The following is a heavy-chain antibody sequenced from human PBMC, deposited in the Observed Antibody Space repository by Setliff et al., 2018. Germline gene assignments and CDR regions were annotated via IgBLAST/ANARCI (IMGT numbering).Heavy chain of an antibody. V-gene: IGHV4-34*08. Sequence: SETLSLTCAVYGGTFSGYYWTWIRQSPGKGLEWIGEITHSGITNYNPSLKSRVTISKDTSKNQFSLKLSSVTAADTALYYCTVYNTGSSKDHYWGQGTPVTVS. CDR3: TVYNTGSSKDHY. J-gene: IGHJ4*02. CDR1: GGTFSGYY. CDR2: ITHSGIT. D-gene: IGHD2-8*02.